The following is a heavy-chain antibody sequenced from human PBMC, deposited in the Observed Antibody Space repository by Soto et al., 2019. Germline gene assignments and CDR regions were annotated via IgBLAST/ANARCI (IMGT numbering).Heavy chain of an antibody. D-gene: IGHD2-8*01. V-gene: IGHV1-69*06. CDR3: ARDRRCTNGVRYTFHYYGMDV. Sequence: SVKVSCKASGGTFSSYAISWVRQAPGQGLEWMGGIIPIFGTANYAQKFQGRVTITADKSTSTAYMELSSLRSEDTAVYYCARDRRCTNGVRYTFHYYGMDVWGQGTTVTVSS. J-gene: IGHJ6*02. CDR1: GGTFSSYA. CDR2: IIPIFGTA.